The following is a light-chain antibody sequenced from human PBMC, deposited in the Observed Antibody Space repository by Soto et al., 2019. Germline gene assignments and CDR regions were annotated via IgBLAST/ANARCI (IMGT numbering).Light chain of an antibody. CDR2: DAS. CDR3: QQRSNWPPRFT. V-gene: IGKV3-11*01. CDR1: QSVSSY. Sequence: EIVLTQSPATLSLSPGERATLSCRASQSVSSYLAWYQQKPGQAPRLLIYDASNRATGIPARFSGSGSGTDFTLTIISLAPEDFAVYYCQQRSNWPPRFTFGPGTKVDIK. J-gene: IGKJ3*01.